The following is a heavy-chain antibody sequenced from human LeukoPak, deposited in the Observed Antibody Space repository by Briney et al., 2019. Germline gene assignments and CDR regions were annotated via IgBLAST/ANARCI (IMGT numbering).Heavy chain of an antibody. V-gene: IGHV3-21*01. D-gene: IGHD3-22*01. J-gene: IGHJ4*02. Sequence: GGSLRLSCAASGFTFSTYWMNWVRQAPGKGLEWISSITRSSNYIYYADSMKGRFTISRDNAKKSLYLQMNSLRAEDTVVYYCARALYDGSGYYSHFDYWGQGTLVTVSS. CDR1: GFTFSTYW. CDR3: ARALYDGSGYYSHFDY. CDR2: ITRSSNYI.